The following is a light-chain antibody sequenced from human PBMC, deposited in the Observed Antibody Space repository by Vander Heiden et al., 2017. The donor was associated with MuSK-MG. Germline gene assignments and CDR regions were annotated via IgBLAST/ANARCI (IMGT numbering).Light chain of an antibody. CDR2: EGS. CDR3: CSYAGSSTFGVV. Sequence: QSALTQPASDSGSPGQSITISCTGTSSDVGSYNLVSWYQQHPGKAPKLMIYEGSKRPSGVSNRFSGSKSGNTASLTISGLQAEDEADYYCCSYAGSSTFGVVFGGGTKLTVL. V-gene: IGLV2-23*03. J-gene: IGLJ2*01. CDR1: SSDVGSYNL.